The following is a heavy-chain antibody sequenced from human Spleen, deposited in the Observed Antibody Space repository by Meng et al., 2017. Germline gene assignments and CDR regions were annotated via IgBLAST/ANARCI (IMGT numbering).Heavy chain of an antibody. J-gene: IGHJ3*02. Sequence: GESLKISCAASGFTFSSYAMSWVRQAPGKGLEWVSAISGSGGSTYYADSVKGRFTISRDNSKNTLYLQMNSLRAEDTAVYYCAKGAFSGSEKRDAFDIWGQGTMVTVSS. CDR2: ISGSGGST. CDR3: AKGAFSGSEKRDAFDI. V-gene: IGHV3-23*01. D-gene: IGHD1-26*01. CDR1: GFTFSSYA.